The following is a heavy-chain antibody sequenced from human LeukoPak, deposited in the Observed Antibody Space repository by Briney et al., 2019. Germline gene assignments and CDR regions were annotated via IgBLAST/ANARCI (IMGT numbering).Heavy chain of an antibody. CDR2: IIPIFGTA. J-gene: IGHJ4*02. CDR1: GGTFSSYA. V-gene: IGHV1-69*13. Sequence: SVEVSCKASGGTFSSYAISWVRQGPGQGLEWMGGIIPIFGTANYAQKFQGRVTITADESTSTAYMELSSLRSEDTAVYYCARGGRQWLVQRTFDYWGQGTLVTVSS. CDR3: ARGGRQWLVQRTFDY. D-gene: IGHD6-19*01.